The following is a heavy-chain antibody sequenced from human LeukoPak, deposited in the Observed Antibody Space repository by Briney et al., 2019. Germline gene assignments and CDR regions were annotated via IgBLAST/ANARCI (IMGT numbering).Heavy chain of an antibody. CDR1: GGSFSGYY. CDR2: INHSGST. D-gene: IGHD6-13*01. Sequence: SETLSLTCAVYGGSFSGYYWSWIRQPPGKGLEWIGEINHSGSTNYNPSLKSRVTISVDTSKNQFSLKPSSVTAADTAVYYCARGLGYSSSWRTDYWGQGTLVTVSS. CDR3: ARGLGYSSSWRTDY. V-gene: IGHV4-34*01. J-gene: IGHJ4*02.